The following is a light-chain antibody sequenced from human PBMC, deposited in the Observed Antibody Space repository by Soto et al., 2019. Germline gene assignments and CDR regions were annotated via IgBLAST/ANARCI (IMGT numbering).Light chain of an antibody. Sequence: EIVLTQSPGTLSLSPGEGATLSCRASQSVSSSYLAWYQQKPGQAPRLLIYGASSRATGIPDRFSGSGSGTDLTLTISRLEPEDFAVYYCQQYGSSPRTFGQGTKV. V-gene: IGKV3-20*01. CDR3: QQYGSSPRT. J-gene: IGKJ1*01. CDR1: QSVSSSY. CDR2: GAS.